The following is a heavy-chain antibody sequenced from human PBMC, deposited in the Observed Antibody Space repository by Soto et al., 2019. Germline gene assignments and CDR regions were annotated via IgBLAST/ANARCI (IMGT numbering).Heavy chain of an antibody. Sequence: EVQLLESGGGLIHRGGSLRLSCSASGFSFNNHVMNWVRQAPGKGLEWVSSISNSDDVGFYADSVRGRFSVSRDISANTLYLEMNYLRVEDTAIYYCAKTVGATKREDYWGQGTLVTVSS. CDR3: AKTVGATKREDY. V-gene: IGHV3-23*01. D-gene: IGHD1-26*01. CDR1: GFSFNNHV. CDR2: ISNSDDVG. J-gene: IGHJ4*02.